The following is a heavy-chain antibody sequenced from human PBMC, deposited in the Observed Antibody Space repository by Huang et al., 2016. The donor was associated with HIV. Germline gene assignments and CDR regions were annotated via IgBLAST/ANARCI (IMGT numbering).Heavy chain of an antibody. Sequence: QLRESGPGLVTPSETLSLTCSASGTSMTSSTFYWGWFRQPPGRGLEWIGSVYFLVNTYDNQSRKSRVTISIATANKQYSMRRTAVTAADTAVYFCAREVRSVDTDRPDGYYYRGLDVWGQGTTVIVSS. CDR3: AREVRSVDTDRPDGYYYRGLDV. CDR1: GTSMTSSTFY. CDR2: VYFLVNT. J-gene: IGHJ6*02. V-gene: IGHV4-39*02. D-gene: IGHD2-2*03.